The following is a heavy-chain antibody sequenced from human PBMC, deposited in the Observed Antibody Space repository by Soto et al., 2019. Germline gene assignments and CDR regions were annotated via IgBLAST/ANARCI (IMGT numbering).Heavy chain of an antibody. Sequence: SVKVSCKASGVTFSSYAISWVRQAPGQGLEWMGGIIPIFGTANYAQKFQGRVTITADKSTSTAYMELSSLRSEDTAVYYCARDHSGSYAYYYYGMDVWGQGTTVTVSS. CDR2: IIPIFGTA. D-gene: IGHD1-26*01. J-gene: IGHJ6*02. CDR3: ARDHSGSYAYYYYGMDV. CDR1: GVTFSSYA. V-gene: IGHV1-69*06.